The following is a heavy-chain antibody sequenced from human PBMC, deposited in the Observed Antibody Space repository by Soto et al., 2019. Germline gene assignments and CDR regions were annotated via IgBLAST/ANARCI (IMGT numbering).Heavy chain of an antibody. CDR3: ARLSDPYDPSY. CDR1: GVPITSSYW. CDR2: IYHGGGT. D-gene: IGHD3-22*01. Sequence: QVQLQESGPGLVRPSGTLSLTCAVSGVPITSSYWWSWVRQPPGKGLEWIGEIYHGGGTNYNSSLKSRVTLSVDKSKNQFSLKLTSVTAADTAVYYCARLSDPYDPSYWGQGTLVTVSS. V-gene: IGHV4-4*02. J-gene: IGHJ4*02.